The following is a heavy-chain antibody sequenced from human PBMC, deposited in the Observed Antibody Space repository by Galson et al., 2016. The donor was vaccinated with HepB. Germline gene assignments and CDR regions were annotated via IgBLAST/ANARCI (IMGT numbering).Heavy chain of an antibody. Sequence: SVKVSCKASGYTFTSFGLNWVRQAPGQGLEWMGGINTNTGKPTYAQGFTGRFVFSLDTSVSTAHLQIGSLKAEDTAVYYCARTGDYDLWSGNYGGESHYYSLDVWGQGTTVTVSS. CDR3: ARTGDYDLWSGNYGGESHYYSLDV. D-gene: IGHD3-3*01. CDR1: GYTFTSFG. J-gene: IGHJ6*03. V-gene: IGHV7-4-1*01. CDR2: INTNTGKP.